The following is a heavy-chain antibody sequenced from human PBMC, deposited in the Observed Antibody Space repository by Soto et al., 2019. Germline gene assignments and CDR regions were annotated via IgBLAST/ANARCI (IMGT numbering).Heavy chain of an antibody. CDR3: AREYAGSGYDLDYYYGMDV. CDR1: GFTFSSYG. CDR2: IWYDGSNK. Sequence: QVQLVESGGGVVQPGRSLRLSCAASGFTFSSYGMHWVRQAPGKGLEWVAVIWYDGSNKYYADSVKGRFTISRDTSKNTVELQMSGLGADVTAVYYCAREYAGSGYDLDYYYGMDVWGQGTTVTVTS. D-gene: IGHD5-12*01. J-gene: IGHJ6*02. V-gene: IGHV3-33*01.